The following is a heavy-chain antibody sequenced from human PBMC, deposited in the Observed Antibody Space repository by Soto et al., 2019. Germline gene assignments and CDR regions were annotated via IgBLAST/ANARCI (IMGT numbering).Heavy chain of an antibody. J-gene: IGHJ4*02. D-gene: IGHD5-12*01. CDR2: IYHSGST. CDR3: AKAEGIVAPFGS. V-gene: IGHV4-4*02. Sequence: QVQVQESGPGLVRPSGTLSLTCTVSGGSISSSNWWSWVRQSPGKGLEWIGQIYHSGSTHYNPSLRSRPTISVDKSKNQFSLKLRSVTAADTAVYYCAKAEGIVAPFGSWGQGTLVTVSS. CDR1: GGSISSSNW.